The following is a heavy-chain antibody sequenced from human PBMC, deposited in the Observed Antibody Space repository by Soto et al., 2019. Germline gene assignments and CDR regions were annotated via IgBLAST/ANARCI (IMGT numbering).Heavy chain of an antibody. D-gene: IGHD6-19*01. Sequence: SETLSLTCTVSGGSISSISYYWGWIRQPPGKGLEWIGSIYYSGSTYYNPSLKSRVTISVDTSKNQFSLKLSSVTAADTAVYYCARHSSGWYFDLWGRGTLVTVSS. CDR3: ARHSSGWYFDL. CDR1: GGSISSISYY. J-gene: IGHJ2*01. CDR2: IYYSGST. V-gene: IGHV4-39*01.